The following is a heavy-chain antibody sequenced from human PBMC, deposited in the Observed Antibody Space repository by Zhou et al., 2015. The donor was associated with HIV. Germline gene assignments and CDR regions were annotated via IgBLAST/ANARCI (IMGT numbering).Heavy chain of an antibody. J-gene: IGHJ2*01. CDR1: GYTFTGYY. CDR3: ARAMVGGSSWYDFDL. V-gene: IGHV1-2*02. D-gene: IGHD6-13*01. Sequence: QVQLVQSGAEVKKPGASVKVSCKASGYTFTGYYMHWVRQAPGQGLEWMGWINPNSGGTNYAQKFQGRVTMTRDTSISTAYMELSRLRSDDTAVYYCARAMVGGSSWYDFDLWGRGTLVTVSS. CDR2: INPNSGGT.